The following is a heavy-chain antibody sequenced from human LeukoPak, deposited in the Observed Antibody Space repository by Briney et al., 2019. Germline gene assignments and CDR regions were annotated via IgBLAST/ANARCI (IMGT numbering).Heavy chain of an antibody. CDR1: GVSTSSGY. D-gene: IGHD3-10*01. V-gene: IGHV4-4*07. CDR3: ARGYGSGSYSG. CDR2: VSTSLTT. J-gene: IGHJ4*02. Sequence: SETLSLTCTVSGVSTSSGYWSWIRQPAGKGLEWLGRVSTSLTTYYNPSLKGRVTMSLDTSENQFSLKLSSVTAADTAVYFCARGYGSGSYSGWGQGTLVTVSS.